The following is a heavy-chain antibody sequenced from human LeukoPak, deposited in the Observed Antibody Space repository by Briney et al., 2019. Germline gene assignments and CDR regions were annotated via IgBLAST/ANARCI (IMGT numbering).Heavy chain of an antibody. V-gene: IGHV3-30*18. CDR2: ISSGGSDK. J-gene: IGHJ6*02. D-gene: IGHD6-13*01. CDR3: AKEVTIPAAGRKDYYYYGLDV. CDR1: GFTFSTCA. Sequence: GGSLRLSCAASGFTFSTCAVHWVRQAPGNGLEWVAVISSGGSDKYHAGSVKGRFTISRDNSKNTLYLQMDSLRAEDTAVYYCAKEVTIPAAGRKDYYYYGLDVWGQGTTVTVSS.